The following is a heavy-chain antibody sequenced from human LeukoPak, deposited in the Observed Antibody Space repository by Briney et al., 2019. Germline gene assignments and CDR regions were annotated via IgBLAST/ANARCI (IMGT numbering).Heavy chain of an antibody. V-gene: IGHV3-9*01. D-gene: IGHD6-13*01. CDR1: GFTFDDYA. Sequence: GRSLRLSCAASGFTFDDYAMHWVRQAPGKGLEWVSGISWNSDSLVYADSVKGRFTISRDNAKNTLYLQMNSLRAEDTALYYCAKDPSAGSSWYTQTWFDYWGQGTLVTVSS. J-gene: IGHJ4*02. CDR3: AKDPSAGSSWYTQTWFDY. CDR2: ISWNSDSL.